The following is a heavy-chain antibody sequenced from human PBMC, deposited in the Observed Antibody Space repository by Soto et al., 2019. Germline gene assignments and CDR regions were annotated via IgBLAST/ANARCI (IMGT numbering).Heavy chain of an antibody. V-gene: IGHV3-15*01. J-gene: IGHJ6*03. CDR3: TTPPYSSTRRYYYYMDV. CDR1: GFTFSNAW. Sequence: GGSLRLSCAASGFTFSNAWMSWVRQAPGKGLEWVGRIKSKTDGGTTDYAAPVKGRFTISRDDSKNTLYLQMNSLKTEDTAVYYCTTPPYSSTRRYYYYMDVWGKGTTVTVSS. D-gene: IGHD6-13*01. CDR2: IKSKTDGGTT.